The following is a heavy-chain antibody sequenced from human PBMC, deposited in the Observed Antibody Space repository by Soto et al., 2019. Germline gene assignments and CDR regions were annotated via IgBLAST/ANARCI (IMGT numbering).Heavy chain of an antibody. CDR1: GDSISRIDYY. J-gene: IGHJ3*02. CDR3: AREGGSYDSGGYLIRGAFDI. V-gene: IGHV4-31*03. D-gene: IGHD3-22*01. CDR2: IYFRGNT. Sequence: SETLSLTCSVSGDSISRIDYYWTWIRQHPEKGLEWIGNIYFRGNTYYSPSLESRLTISVDTSKNQFSLKLTSVTAADTAVYYCAREGGSYDSGGYLIRGAFDIWGRGTMVTVSS.